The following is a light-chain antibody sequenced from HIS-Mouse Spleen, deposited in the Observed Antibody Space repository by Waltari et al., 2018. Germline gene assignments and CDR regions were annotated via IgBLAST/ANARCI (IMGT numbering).Light chain of an antibody. CDR3: CSYAGSSNWV. J-gene: IGLJ3*02. CDR1: SSDVGSYNL. CDR2: EGS. Sequence: QSALTQPASVSGSPGQSITISCTGTSSDVGSYNLVSWYQQHPSKAPKLMIYEGSKRPSGVSNRFSGSKSGNTASLTISGLQAEDEADYYCCSYAGSSNWVFGGGTKLTVL. V-gene: IGLV2-23*01.